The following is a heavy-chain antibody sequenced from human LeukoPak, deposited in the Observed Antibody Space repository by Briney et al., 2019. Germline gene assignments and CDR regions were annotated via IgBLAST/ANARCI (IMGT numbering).Heavy chain of an antibody. CDR1: GGSISTSNYY. V-gene: IGHV4-39*07. J-gene: IGHJ5*02. CDR2: IFYSGST. Sequence: SETLSLTCTVSGGSISTSNYYWGWIRQPPGKGLEWIGNIFYSGSTYYSPSLKSRVTISLDTSRNQFSLKLTSVTAADTAVYYCARGSDGRRWARRVSWFDPWGQGTLVTVSS. CDR3: ARGSDGRRWARRVSWFDP. D-gene: IGHD5-24*01.